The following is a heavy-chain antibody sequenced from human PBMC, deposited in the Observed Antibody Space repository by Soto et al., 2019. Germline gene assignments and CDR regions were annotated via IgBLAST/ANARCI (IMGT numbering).Heavy chain of an antibody. CDR2: ISAYNGNT. CDR3: ARVELPPRYYNYGMDV. D-gene: IGHD1-7*01. V-gene: IGHV1-18*04. Sequence: ASVKVSCKASGYTFTSYGISWVRQAPGQGLEWMGWISAYNGNTNYAQKLQGRVTMTTDTSTSTAYMELRSLRSDDTAVYYCARVELPPRYYNYGMDVWGQGTTVTVSS. CDR1: GYTFTSYG. J-gene: IGHJ6*02.